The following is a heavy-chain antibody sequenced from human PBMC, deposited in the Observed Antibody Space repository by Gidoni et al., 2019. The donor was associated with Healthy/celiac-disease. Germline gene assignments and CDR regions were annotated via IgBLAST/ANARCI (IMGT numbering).Heavy chain of an antibody. CDR2: INPNSGGT. CDR1: GYTFTGYY. V-gene: IGHV1-2*02. Sequence: QVQLVQSGAEVKKPGASVTDPCKASGYTFTGYYMHWVRQAPGQGLEWMGWINPNSGGTNCAQKFQGRVNMTRDTSISTAYMELSRLRSDDTAVYYCARAVVVVAATWSGFDPWGQGTLVTVSS. D-gene: IGHD2-15*01. J-gene: IGHJ5*02. CDR3: ARAVVVVAATWSGFDP.